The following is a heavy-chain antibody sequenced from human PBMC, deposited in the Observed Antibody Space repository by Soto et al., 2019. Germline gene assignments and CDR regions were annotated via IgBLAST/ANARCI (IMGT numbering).Heavy chain of an antibody. CDR2: ISTNSGNT. CDR3: ARDKDWDLDN. J-gene: IGHJ4*02. V-gene: IGHV1-18*01. D-gene: IGHD3-9*01. CDR1: GYMFTING. Sequence: QVQVVQCGSEVKKPGASVKVSCKTSGYMFTINGISWVRQVPGQGLEWMGWISTNSGNTKFAQNFQDSVTLTTDTSTSTAYMELRSLRSDDTAIYYCARDKDWDLDNWGQGTLVTVSS.